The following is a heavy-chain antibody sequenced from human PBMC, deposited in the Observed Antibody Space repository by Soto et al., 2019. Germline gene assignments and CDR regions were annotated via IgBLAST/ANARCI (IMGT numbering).Heavy chain of an antibody. CDR1: GGTFSSYA. V-gene: IGHV1-69*13. D-gene: IGHD3-9*01. J-gene: IGHJ6*02. Sequence: SVKVSCKASGGTFSSYATSWVRQAPGQGLEWMGGIIPIFGTANYAQKFQGRVTITADESTSTAYMELSSLRSEDTAVYYCARDLRTYCDILTDSAGYYYYGMDVWGQGTTVTVSS. CDR3: ARDLRTYCDILTDSAGYYYYGMDV. CDR2: IIPIFGTA.